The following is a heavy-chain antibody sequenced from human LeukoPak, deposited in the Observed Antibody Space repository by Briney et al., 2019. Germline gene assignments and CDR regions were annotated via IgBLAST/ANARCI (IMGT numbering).Heavy chain of an antibody. Sequence: ASVKVSCMASGYIFTSYFMHWVRQAPGQGLEWMGMINPSGGGTLYPQKFQGRVTMTSDTSTNTVYMELSSLRSEDTAIYYCARDTVVIPDTRGGDYWGQGTLVTVSS. V-gene: IGHV1-46*01. D-gene: IGHD2-2*01. J-gene: IGHJ4*02. CDR1: GYIFTSYF. CDR2: INPSGGGT. CDR3: ARDTVVIPDTRGGDY.